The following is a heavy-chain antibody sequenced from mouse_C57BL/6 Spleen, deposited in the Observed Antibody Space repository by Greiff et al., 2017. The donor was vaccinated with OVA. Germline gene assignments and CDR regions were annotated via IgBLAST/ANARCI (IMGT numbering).Heavy chain of an antibody. CDR3: ASSPSNYYGSSLSY. D-gene: IGHD1-1*01. Sequence: EVQLQQSGPGLVKPSQSLSLTCSVTGYSITSGYYWNWIRQFPGNKLEWMGYISYDGSNNYNPSLKNRISITRDTSKNQFFLKLNSVTTEDTATYYCASSPSNYYGSSLSYWGQGTTLTVSS. J-gene: IGHJ2*01. V-gene: IGHV3-6*01. CDR2: ISYDGSN. CDR1: GYSITSGYY.